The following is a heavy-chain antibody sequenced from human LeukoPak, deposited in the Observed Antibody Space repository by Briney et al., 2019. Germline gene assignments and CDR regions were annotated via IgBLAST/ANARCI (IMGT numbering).Heavy chain of an antibody. Sequence: PSETLSLTCTVSGGSISSYYWSWIRQPPGKGLEWIGYIYYSGSTNYNPSLKSRVTISVDRSKNQFSLKLSSVTAADTAVYYCARVVQVVSGGYKEQLVQGLRFDPWGQGTLVTVSS. V-gene: IGHV4-59*12. CDR2: IYYSGST. J-gene: IGHJ5*02. D-gene: IGHD6-6*01. CDR3: ARVVQVVSGGYKEQLVQGLRFDP. CDR1: GGSISSYY.